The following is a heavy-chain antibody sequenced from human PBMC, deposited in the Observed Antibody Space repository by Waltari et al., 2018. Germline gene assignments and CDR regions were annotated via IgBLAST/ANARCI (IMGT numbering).Heavy chain of an antibody. V-gene: IGHV3-7*01. D-gene: IGHD3-22*01. CDR1: GFTLSNYW. CDR2: IMTDGREE. J-gene: IGHJ3*02. CDR3: VRDQWFAFDI. Sequence: EVQLVESGGGLVQPGGSLRRLCAASGFTLSNYWMSWVRQAPGKGLEWVANIMTDGREEYYVDSVRGRFTISRDNAKNSLYLQMNSLRPEDTAVYYCVRDQWFAFDIWGQGTMVTVSS.